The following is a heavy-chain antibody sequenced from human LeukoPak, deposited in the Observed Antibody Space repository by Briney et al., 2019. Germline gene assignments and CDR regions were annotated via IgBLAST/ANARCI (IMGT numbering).Heavy chain of an antibody. CDR1: GFTFNSYA. J-gene: IGHJ4*02. Sequence: PGGSLRLSCAASGFTFNSYAITWVRQAPGKGLEWVSGISGSGGSTYYADSVKGRFTISRDNSKNTLYLQMNSLRAEDTAVYYCARNYYYGSGSYPVFDYWGQGTLVTVSS. V-gene: IGHV3-23*01. D-gene: IGHD3-10*01. CDR3: ARNYYYGSGSYPVFDY. CDR2: ISGSGGST.